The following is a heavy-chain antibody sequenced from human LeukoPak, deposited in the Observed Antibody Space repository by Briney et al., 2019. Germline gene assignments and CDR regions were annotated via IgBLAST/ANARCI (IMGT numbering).Heavy chain of an antibody. CDR3: ARGFRFLEYYFDY. CDR2: INHSGST. J-gene: IGHJ4*02. V-gene: IGHV4-34*01. Sequence: PSETLSLTCAVYGGSFSGYYWSWIRQPPGKGLEWIGEINHSGSTNYNPSLKSRVTISVDTSKNQFSLKLSSVTAADTAVYYCARGFRFLEYYFDYWGQGTLVTVSS. CDR1: GGSFSGYY. D-gene: IGHD3-3*01.